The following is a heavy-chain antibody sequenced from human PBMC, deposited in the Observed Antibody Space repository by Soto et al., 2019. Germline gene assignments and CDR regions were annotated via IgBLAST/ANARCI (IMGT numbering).Heavy chain of an antibody. J-gene: IGHJ6*02. V-gene: IGHV3-33*01. CDR3: ARDGYSNYVSLRYHCGMDF. Sequence: LRLSCAASGFTFSSYGMHWVRQAPGKGLEWVAVIWYDGSNKYYADSVKGRFTISRDNSKNTLYLQMNSLRAEDTAVYYCARDGYSNYVSLRYHCGMDFCGQGTTVTVSS. D-gene: IGHD4-4*01. CDR2: IWYDGSNK. CDR1: GFTFSSYG.